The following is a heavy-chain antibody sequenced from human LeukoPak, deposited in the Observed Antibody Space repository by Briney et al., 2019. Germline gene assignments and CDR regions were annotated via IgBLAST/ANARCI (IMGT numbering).Heavy chain of an antibody. J-gene: IGHJ5*02. CDR2: INHSGST. Sequence: PSETLSLTCAVYGGSFSGYYWSWIRQPPGKGLEWIGEINHSGSTNYNPPLKSRVTISVDTSKNQFSLKLSSVTAADTAVYYCARGGGVVVAATPNWFDPWGQGTLVTVSS. CDR1: GGSFSGYY. D-gene: IGHD2-15*01. CDR3: ARGGGVVVAATPNWFDP. V-gene: IGHV4-34*01.